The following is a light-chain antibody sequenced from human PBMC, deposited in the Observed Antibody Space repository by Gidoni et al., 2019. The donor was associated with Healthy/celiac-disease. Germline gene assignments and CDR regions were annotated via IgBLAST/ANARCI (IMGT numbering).Light chain of an antibody. V-gene: IGKV1-39*01. CDR1: QRISSY. CDR2: AAS. CDR3: QQSYITPPFT. Sequence: IQTQQSTASLSASGGDRVTITCRASQRISSYLNWYQQKPGKAPKLLIYAASSLQSGVPSRFSGSGSGTDFTLTISSLQPEDFATYYCQQSYITPPFTFGQGTRLEIK. J-gene: IGKJ5*01.